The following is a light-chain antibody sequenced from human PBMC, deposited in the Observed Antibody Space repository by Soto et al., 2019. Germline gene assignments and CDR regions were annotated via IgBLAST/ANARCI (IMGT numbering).Light chain of an antibody. V-gene: IGLV2-14*01. Sequence: QSALTQPASVSGSPGQSITISCTGTSSDVGGYNFVSWYQQHPGKAPKLMIYDVSNRPSGVSNRFSGSKSGNTASLTISGLQAEDEADYYCSSYTRGSTLMVFGGGTKVTVL. J-gene: IGLJ2*01. CDR3: SSYTRGSTLMV. CDR2: DVS. CDR1: SSDVGGYNF.